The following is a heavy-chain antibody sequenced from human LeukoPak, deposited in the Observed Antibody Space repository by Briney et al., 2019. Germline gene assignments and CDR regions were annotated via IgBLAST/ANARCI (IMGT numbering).Heavy chain of an antibody. CDR2: ISSSSSYI. CDR1: GFTFSSYS. V-gene: IGHV3-21*01. CDR3: ARDGLRYSSSWYPYYYYGMDV. J-gene: IGHJ6*02. Sequence: GGSLRLPCAASGFTFSSYSMNWVRQAPGKGLEWVSSISSSSSYIYYADSVKGRFTISRDNAKNSLYLQMNSLRAEDTAVYYCARDGLRYSSSWYPYYYYGMDVWGQGTTVTVSS. D-gene: IGHD6-13*01.